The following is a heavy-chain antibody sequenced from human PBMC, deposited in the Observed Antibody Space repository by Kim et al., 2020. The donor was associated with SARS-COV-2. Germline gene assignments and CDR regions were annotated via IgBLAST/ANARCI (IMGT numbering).Heavy chain of an antibody. Sequence: STYYNPSLKSRVTISVDTSKNQFSLKLSSVTAADTAVYYCARREGIAVDYWGQGTLVTVSS. CDR3: ARREGIAVDY. V-gene: IGHV4-39*01. D-gene: IGHD6-13*01. CDR2: ST. J-gene: IGHJ4*02.